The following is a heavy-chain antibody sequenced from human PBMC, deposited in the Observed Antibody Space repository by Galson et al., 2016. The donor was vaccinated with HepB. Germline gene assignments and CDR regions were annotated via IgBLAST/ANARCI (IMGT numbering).Heavy chain of an antibody. J-gene: IGHJ4*02. D-gene: IGHD6-13*01. V-gene: IGHV3-9*01. CDR2: ISWNGNSI. Sequence: SLRLSCAASGFIFGDFAMHWVRQGPEKGLEWVARISWNGNSIDYADSVKGRFTISRDNAKNSLYLQMNSLRMEDTAFYYCAKDFEASGIAASGYFASWGQGTLVAVSS. CDR1: GFIFGDFA. CDR3: AKDFEASGIAASGYFAS.